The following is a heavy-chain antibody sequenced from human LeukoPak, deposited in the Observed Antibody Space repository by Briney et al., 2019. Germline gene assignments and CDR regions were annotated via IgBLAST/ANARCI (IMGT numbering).Heavy chain of an antibody. V-gene: IGHV1-46*01. D-gene: IGHD3-16*01. CDR3: ARTIRRGPYAYYFDY. J-gene: IGHJ4*02. CDR2: INPSGGST. CDR1: GYTFTSYY. Sequence: ASVTVSCKASGYTFTSYYMHWVRQAPGQGLEWMGIINPSGGSTSYAQKFQGRVTMTRDMSTSTVYMELSSLRSEDTAVYYCARTIRRGPYAYYFDYWGQGTLVTVSS.